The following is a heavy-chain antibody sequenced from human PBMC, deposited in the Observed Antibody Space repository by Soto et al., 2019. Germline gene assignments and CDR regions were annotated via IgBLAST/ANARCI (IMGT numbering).Heavy chain of an antibody. Sequence: SVKVSCKASGGTFSSYAISWVRQAPGQGLEWMGGIIPIFGTANYAQKFQGRVTITADESTSTAYMELSSLRSEDTAVYYCARSIMITFGGVIAKNYYYYGMDVWGQGTTVTVSS. CDR3: ARSIMITFGGVIAKNYYYYGMDV. J-gene: IGHJ6*02. CDR2: IIPIFGTA. V-gene: IGHV1-69*13. D-gene: IGHD3-16*02. CDR1: GGTFSSYA.